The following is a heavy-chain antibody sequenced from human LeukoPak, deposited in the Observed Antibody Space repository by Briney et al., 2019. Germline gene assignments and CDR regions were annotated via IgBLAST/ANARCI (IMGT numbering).Heavy chain of an antibody. CDR3: ARDNSVGDNAWWFDP. D-gene: IGHD1-26*01. CDR2: INPTGGST. Sequence: GASVKVSCKASGGTFSSYAISWVRQAPGQGLEWMGLINPTGGSTGYAQKFQGRVTMTRDMSTSTDYMELSSLRSEDTAIYYCARDNSVGDNAWWFDPWGKGTLVTVSS. CDR1: GGTFSSYA. V-gene: IGHV1-46*01. J-gene: IGHJ5*02.